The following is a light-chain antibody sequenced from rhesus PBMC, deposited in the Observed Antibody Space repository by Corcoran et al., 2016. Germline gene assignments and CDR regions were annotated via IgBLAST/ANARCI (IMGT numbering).Light chain of an antibody. Sequence: DIQMTQSPSSLSASVGDRVTITCRASQGISNALAWYQQKPGKAPKLLIYAASGLESGVPSRISGGRSGTEFTLTISSLQPEDFATYYCQQGYSTPWTFGQGTKVEIK. CDR3: QQGYSTPWT. V-gene: IGKV1-33*02. CDR2: AAS. J-gene: IGKJ1*01. CDR1: QGISNA.